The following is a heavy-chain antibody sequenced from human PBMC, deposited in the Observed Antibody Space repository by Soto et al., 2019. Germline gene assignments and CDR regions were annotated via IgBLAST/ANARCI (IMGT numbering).Heavy chain of an antibody. CDR3: ATLRGLGEVSPYFDS. D-gene: IGHD3-10*01. Sequence: PSETLSLTCAVSGASIGTSNWWSWVRQSPGKGLEWIGEIHDSGSTKYNPSLKSRVTISLDKSKNQFSLNVSSVTAADTAVYYCATLRGLGEVSPYFDSWGQGLMVTVSS. CDR2: IHDSGST. V-gene: IGHV4-4*02. CDR1: GASIGTSNW. J-gene: IGHJ4*02.